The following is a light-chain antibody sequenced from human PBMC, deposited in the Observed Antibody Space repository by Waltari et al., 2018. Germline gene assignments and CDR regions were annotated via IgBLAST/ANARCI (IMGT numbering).Light chain of an antibody. CDR3: QQYDNLPYT. CDR2: DAS. V-gene: IGKV1-33*01. J-gene: IGKJ2*01. CDR1: QDISNY. Sequence: DIQMTQSPSSLSASVGDRVTITCQASQDISNYLNWYQQKPGKAPKLLIYDASNLKTGVPSRFSGSGSGTDFTFTISSLQPEDIATYYCQQYDNLPYTFGQWTKLEIK.